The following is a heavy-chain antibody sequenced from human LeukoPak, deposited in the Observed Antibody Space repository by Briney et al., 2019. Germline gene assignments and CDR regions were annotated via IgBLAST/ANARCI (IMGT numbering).Heavy chain of an antibody. CDR3: ETDARRGALFDY. CDR1: GGSFSGYY. D-gene: IGHD2-2*01. J-gene: IGHJ4*02. CDR2: INHSGST. Sequence: SETLSLTCAVYGGSFSGYYWSWIRQPPGKGLEWIGEINHSGSTNYNPSLKSRVTISVDTSKNQFSLKLSSVTAADTAVYYCETDARRGALFDYWGQGTLVTVSS. V-gene: IGHV4-34*01.